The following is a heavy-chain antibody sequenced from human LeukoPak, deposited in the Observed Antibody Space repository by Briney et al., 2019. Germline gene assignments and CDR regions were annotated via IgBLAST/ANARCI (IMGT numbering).Heavy chain of an antibody. V-gene: IGHV3-9*01. J-gene: IGHJ6*02. CDR1: GFTFDDYA. Sequence: GGSLRLSCAASGFTFDDYAMHWVRQAPGKGLEWVSGISWNSGSIGYADSVKGRFTISRDNAKNSLYLQMNSLRAEDTALYYCAKLPPSGGVVPAAFYGMDVWGQGATVTVSS. D-gene: IGHD2-2*01. CDR3: AKLPPSGGVVPAAFYGMDV. CDR2: ISWNSGSI.